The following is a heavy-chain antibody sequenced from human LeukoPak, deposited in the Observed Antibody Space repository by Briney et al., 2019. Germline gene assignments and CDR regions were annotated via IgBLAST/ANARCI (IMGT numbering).Heavy chain of an antibody. Sequence: PSETLSLTCAVYGGSFSDYYWNWIRQPPGKWLEWIGEITHNGSTNYNPSLKSRVTISIDTSKNQFSLKLCSVTAADTAVYYCARSRRTTNYYSYYMDVWGKGTTVIVSS. CDR1: GGSFSDYY. V-gene: IGHV4-34*01. J-gene: IGHJ6*03. D-gene: IGHD1-26*01. CDR2: ITHNGST. CDR3: ARSRRTTNYYSYYMDV.